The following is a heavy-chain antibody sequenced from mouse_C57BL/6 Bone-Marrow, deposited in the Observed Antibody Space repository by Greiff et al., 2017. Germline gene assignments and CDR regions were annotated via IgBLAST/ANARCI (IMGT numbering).Heavy chain of an antibody. CDR3: ARTGTWYFDV. CDR2: IWRGGST. D-gene: IGHD4-1*01. V-gene: IGHV2-5*01. Sequence: QVQLQQSGPGLVQPSQSLSITCTVSGFSLTSYGVHWVRQSPGKGLEWLGVIWRGGSTDYNAAFMSRLSITQDNSKSQVFFKMNSLQADDTAIYYCARTGTWYFDVWGTGTTVTVSS. CDR1: GFSLTSYG. J-gene: IGHJ1*03.